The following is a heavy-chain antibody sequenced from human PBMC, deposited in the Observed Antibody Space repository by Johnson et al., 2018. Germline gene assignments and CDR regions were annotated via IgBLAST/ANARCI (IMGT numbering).Heavy chain of an antibody. CDR2: VYSGGRP. CDR3: AKNAGYGPYFYVGSGYGRAGYFHH. CDR1: GFTVSSNY. J-gene: IGHJ1*01. V-gene: IGHV3-53*01. D-gene: IGHD3-22*01. Sequence: VQLVQSGGGLIQHGGSLRLSCVVSGFTVSSNYMSWVRQAPGKGLAWVSVVYSGGRPYYADSVKGRFTYSRDNAKNSLYLQMNSLSAEDPALYYCAKNAGYGPYFYVGSGYGRAGYFHHWGQGTLVTVSS.